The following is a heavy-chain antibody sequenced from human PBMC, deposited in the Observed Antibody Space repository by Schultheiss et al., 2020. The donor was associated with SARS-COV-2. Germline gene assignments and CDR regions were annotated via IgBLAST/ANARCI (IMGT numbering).Heavy chain of an antibody. CDR3: ATRYYDILTGYYEVVYYYYGMDV. J-gene: IGHJ6*02. Sequence: ASVKVSCKASGYTFTSYDINWVRQATGQGLEWMGWMNPNSGNTGYAQKFQGRVTMTRNTSISTAYMELSRLRSDDTAVYYCATRYYDILTGYYEVVYYYYGMDVWGQGTTVTVSS. CDR1: GYTFTSYD. CDR2: MNPNSGNT. D-gene: IGHD3-9*01. V-gene: IGHV1-8*01.